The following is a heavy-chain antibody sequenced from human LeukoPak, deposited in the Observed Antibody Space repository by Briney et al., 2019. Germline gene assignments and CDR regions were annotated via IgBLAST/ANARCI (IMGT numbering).Heavy chain of an antibody. CDR1: GFTFSNSA. J-gene: IGHJ6*02. CDR3: AKDWGGGCSSSSCSETAIYNYGMDL. Sequence: GGSLRLSCAASGFTFSNSAMSWVRQAPGKGLEWVSGISWNSGRVDYADSVKGRFTISRDNAKNSLHLQMSSLRPEDTALYYCAKDWGGGCSSSSCSETAIYNYGMDLWGQGTTVTVSS. V-gene: IGHV3-9*01. D-gene: IGHD2-2*01. CDR2: ISWNSGRV.